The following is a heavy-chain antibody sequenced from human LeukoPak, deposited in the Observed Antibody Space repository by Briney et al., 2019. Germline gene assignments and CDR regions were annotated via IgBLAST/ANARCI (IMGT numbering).Heavy chain of an antibody. CDR3: ARDRWSGFDY. CDR2: IYTNGGA. J-gene: IGHJ4*02. Sequence: SETLSLTCTVSGGSVTSGNYYWNWIRQPAGKGLEWIGRIYTNGGASYNPSLKSRVTISIDASKNQFSLKLSSVTAADTAVYYCARDRWSGFDYWGQGTLVTVSS. CDR1: GGSVTSGNYY. V-gene: IGHV4-61*02. D-gene: IGHD4-23*01.